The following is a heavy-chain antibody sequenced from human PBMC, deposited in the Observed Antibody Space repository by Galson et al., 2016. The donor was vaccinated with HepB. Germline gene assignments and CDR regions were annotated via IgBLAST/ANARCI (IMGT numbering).Heavy chain of an antibody. CDR2: IWYDGSNK. CDR1: GFIFSTYG. J-gene: IGHJ4*02. CDR3: ARDKGGWQWLAESDY. V-gene: IGHV3-33*01. D-gene: IGHD6-19*01. Sequence: SLRLSCAASGFIFSTYGMHWVRQAPGKGLEWVAVIWYDGSNKYYADSVKGRFTISRDNSKNTLYLQMSSQRAEDTAVYYCARDKGGWQWLAESDYWGQGTLVTVSS.